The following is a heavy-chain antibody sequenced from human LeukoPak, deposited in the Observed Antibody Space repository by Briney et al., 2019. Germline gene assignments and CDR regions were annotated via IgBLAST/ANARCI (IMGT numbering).Heavy chain of an antibody. V-gene: IGHV4-4*09. Sequence: SETLSLTCTVSGGSISNYYWSWIRQPPGKGLEWIGYIYTSGSTNYNPSLKSRVTTSVDTSKNQFSLNLSSVAAADTAVYYCARGLLLWFGELLPVGGYYGMDVWGQGTTVTVSS. CDR3: ARGLLLWFGELLPVGGYYGMDV. CDR1: GGSISNYY. J-gene: IGHJ6*02. CDR2: IYTSGST. D-gene: IGHD3-10*01.